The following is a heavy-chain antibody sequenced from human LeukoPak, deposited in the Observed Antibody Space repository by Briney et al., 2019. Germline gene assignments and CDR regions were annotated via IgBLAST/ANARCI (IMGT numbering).Heavy chain of an antibody. D-gene: IGHD2-2*02. Sequence: SGGSLRLSCAASGFTFSSYAVSWVRQAPGKGLEWVSAISGSGGSTYYADSVKGRFTISRDNSKNTLYLQMNSLRAEDTAVYYCAKDADVVPAAIDFDYWGQGTLVTVSS. CDR2: ISGSGGST. CDR3: AKDADVVPAAIDFDY. CDR1: GFTFSSYA. V-gene: IGHV3-23*01. J-gene: IGHJ4*02.